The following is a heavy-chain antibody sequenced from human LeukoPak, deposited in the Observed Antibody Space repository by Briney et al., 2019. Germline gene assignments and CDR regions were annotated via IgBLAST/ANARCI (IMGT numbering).Heavy chain of an antibody. J-gene: IGHJ4*02. CDR2: IYPGDSDI. V-gene: IGHV5-51*01. CDR3: ARRPHSSGWTYYFDY. Sequence: GESLKISCKASGYSFPDYWIGWVRQPPGKGPEWMGIIYPGDSDIRYSPSFQGQVTISADKSISTAYLQWSSLKASDTAVYYCARRPHSSGWTYYFDYWGQGTLVTVSS. D-gene: IGHD6-19*01. CDR1: GYSFPDYW.